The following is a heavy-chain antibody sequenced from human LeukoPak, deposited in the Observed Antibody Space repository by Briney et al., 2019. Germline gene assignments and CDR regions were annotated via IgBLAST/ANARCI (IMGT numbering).Heavy chain of an antibody. CDR1: GDSINSYTYSSINSTTYY. Sequence: KPSETLSLTCTLSGDSINSYTYSSINSTTYYWGWIRQAPGKGLEWIGNIYYGDNTYYNPSLKNRLTISVDTSKNQFSLRLSPVTATDTAVYYCARQIARGYGINFYYMDVWGKGTTVTVSS. D-gene: IGHD3-10*01. CDR2: IYYGDNT. V-gene: IGHV4-39*01. J-gene: IGHJ6*03. CDR3: ARQIARGYGINFYYMDV.